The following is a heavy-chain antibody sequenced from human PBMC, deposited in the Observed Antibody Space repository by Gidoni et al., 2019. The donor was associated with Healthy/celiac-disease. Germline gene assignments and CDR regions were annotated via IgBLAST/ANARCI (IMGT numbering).Heavy chain of an antibody. D-gene: IGHD3-3*01. CDR1: GFTFSSYS. CDR3: ASLRFLEPFDY. J-gene: IGHJ4*02. Sequence: AASGFTFSSYSMNWVRQAPGKGLEWVSSISSSSSYIYYADSVKGRFTISRDNAKNSLYLQMNSLRAEDTAVYYCASLRFLEPFDYWGQGTLVTVSS. V-gene: IGHV3-21*06. CDR2: ISSSSSYI.